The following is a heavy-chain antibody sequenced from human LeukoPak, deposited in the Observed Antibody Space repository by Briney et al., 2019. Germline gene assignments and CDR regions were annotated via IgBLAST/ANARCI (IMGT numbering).Heavy chain of an antibody. J-gene: IGHJ6*02. CDR1: GFTFSTYS. V-gene: IGHV3-21*04. D-gene: IGHD4-17*01. CDR2: ISSSSSYI. CDR3: ARDRSNDYGDYPVGGMDV. Sequence: PGGSLRLSCAASGFTFSTYSMNWVRQAPGKGLEWVSSISSSSSYIYYADSVKGRFTISRDNAKNSLYLQMNSLRAEDTAVYYCARDRSNDYGDYPVGGMDVWGQGTTVTVSS.